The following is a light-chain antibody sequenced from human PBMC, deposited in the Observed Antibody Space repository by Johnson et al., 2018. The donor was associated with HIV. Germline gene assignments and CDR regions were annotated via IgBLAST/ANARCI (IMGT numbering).Light chain of an antibody. CDR3: GTWDGSLSAGV. J-gene: IGLJ1*01. CDR2: DID. CDR1: SSNIGYNY. V-gene: IGLV1-51*01. Sequence: SVLTQPPSVSAAPGQKVTISCSGSSSNIGYNYVSWYQQVPGTAPKLLIYDIDKRPSGIPDRFSGSQSGTSATLDISGLQTGDEADYYCGTWDGSLSAGVFGTGTKVTVL.